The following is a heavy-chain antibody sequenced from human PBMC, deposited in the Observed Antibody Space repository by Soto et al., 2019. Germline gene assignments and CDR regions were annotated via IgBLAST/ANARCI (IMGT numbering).Heavy chain of an antibody. D-gene: IGHD3-10*01. Sequence: ASVKVSCKASGYTFTSYAMHWVRQAPGQRLEWMGWINAGNGNTKYSQKFQGRVTITRDTSASTAYMELSSLRSEDTAVYYCARDGTLYGSGSYYAALYYYYGMYVWGQGTTVTVSS. J-gene: IGHJ6*02. CDR3: ARDGTLYGSGSYYAALYYYYGMYV. V-gene: IGHV1-3*01. CDR2: INAGNGNT. CDR1: GYTFTSYA.